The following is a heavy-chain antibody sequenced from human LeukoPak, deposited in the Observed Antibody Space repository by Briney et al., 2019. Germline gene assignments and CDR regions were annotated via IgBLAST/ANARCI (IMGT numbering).Heavy chain of an antibody. V-gene: IGHV3-30*18. CDR2: ISYDGSNK. D-gene: IGHD1-1*01. CDR1: GFTFSSYG. Sequence: PGGSLRLSCAASGFTFSSYGMHWVRQAPGKGLEWVAVISYDGSNKYYADSVKGRFTISRDNAENSLYLQMNSLRPEDTAIYYCVKETGDVGQGGFEIWGQGTRVTVS. J-gene: IGHJ3*02. CDR3: VKETGDVGQGGFEI.